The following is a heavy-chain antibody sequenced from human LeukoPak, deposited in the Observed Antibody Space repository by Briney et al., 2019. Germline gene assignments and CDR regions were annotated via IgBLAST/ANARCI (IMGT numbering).Heavy chain of an antibody. D-gene: IGHD3-3*01. V-gene: IGHV4-59*01. J-gene: IGHJ6*03. CDR1: GGSFSSYY. Sequence: SETLSLTCTVSGGSFSSYYRSCVPHPPGKGLEWIGYIYYSGGTNYNPSLKSRVPISVDTSKNQFSLKLSSVTAADTAVYYCARGHLDDLPYYDFWSGYYDYYYYYMDVWGKGTTVTVSS. CDR2: IYYSGGT. CDR3: ARGHLDDLPYYDFWSGYYDYYYYYMDV.